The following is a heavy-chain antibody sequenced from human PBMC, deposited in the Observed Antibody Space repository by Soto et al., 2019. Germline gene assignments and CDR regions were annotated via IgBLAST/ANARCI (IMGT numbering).Heavy chain of an antibody. Sequence: GGSLRLSCAASGLTFSSFSFNWVRQAPGKGLEWVSAISGSGGSTYYADSVKGRFTISRDNSKNTLYLQMNSLRAEDTAVYYCAKDFAPRPTSNAFDIWGQGTMVTVSS. CDR1: GLTFSSFS. V-gene: IGHV3-23*01. J-gene: IGHJ3*02. CDR2: ISGSGGST. CDR3: AKDFAPRPTSNAFDI. D-gene: IGHD6-6*01.